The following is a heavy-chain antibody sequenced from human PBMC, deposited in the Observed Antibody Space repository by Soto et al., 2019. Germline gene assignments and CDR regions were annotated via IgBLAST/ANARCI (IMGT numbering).Heavy chain of an antibody. J-gene: IGHJ3*01. CDR1: SCYIFTPNW. Sequence: QVQLQESGPGLVKPSGTLSLTCAASSCYIFTPNWGRWVRQYPGRGLQWIGDIYHSGSPKYNPSLQSRVSISIDKSQARFLLNLTSVTAADTAVYYCARKPDVATAKVGGGYVFDVWGQGTMVTVSS. D-gene: IGHD3-16*01. V-gene: IGHV4-4*02. CDR3: ARKPDVATAKVGGGYVFDV. CDR2: IYHSGSP.